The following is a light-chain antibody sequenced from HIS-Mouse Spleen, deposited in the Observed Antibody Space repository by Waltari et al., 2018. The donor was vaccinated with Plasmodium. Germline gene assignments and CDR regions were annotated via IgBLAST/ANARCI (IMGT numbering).Light chain of an antibody. Sequence: SYELTQPPSVSVSRGQVARNTCSGDALPKKYAYWYQQKSGQAPVLVIYEDSKRPSGIPERFSGSSSGTMATLTISGAQVEDEADYYCYSTDSSGNHRVFGGGTKLTVL. V-gene: IGLV3-10*01. CDR3: YSTDSSGNHRV. J-gene: IGLJ3*02. CDR2: EDS. CDR1: ALPKKY.